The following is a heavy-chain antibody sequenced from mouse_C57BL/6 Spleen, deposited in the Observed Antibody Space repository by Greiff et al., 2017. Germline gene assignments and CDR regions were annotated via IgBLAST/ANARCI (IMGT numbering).Heavy chain of an antibody. J-gene: IGHJ2*01. D-gene: IGHD1-1*01. CDR2: IDPSDSET. Sequence: QVHVKQPGAELVRPGSSVTLSCRASRYTFTSYWMHWVPPKPIHGLERIGNIDPSDSETHYNQKFKDKATLTVDKSSSTAYMQLSSLTSEDSAVYYCARHYYGSSLDDWGQGTTLTVAS. V-gene: IGHV1-52*01. CDR1: RYTFTSYW. CDR3: ARHYYGSSLDD.